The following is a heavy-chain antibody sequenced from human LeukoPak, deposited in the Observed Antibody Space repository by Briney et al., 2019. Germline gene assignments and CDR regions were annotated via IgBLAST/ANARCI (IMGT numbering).Heavy chain of an antibody. V-gene: IGHV3-30-3*01. CDR3: ARDGGYYYDSSEI. D-gene: IGHD3-22*01. Sequence: PGGSLRLSCAASGFTFSSYAMHWVRQAPGKGLEWVAVISYDGSNKYYADSVKGRFTISRDNSKNTLYLQMNSLRAEDTAVYYCARDGGYYYDSSEIWGQGTMVTVSS. CDR1: GFTFSSYA. J-gene: IGHJ3*02. CDR2: ISYDGSNK.